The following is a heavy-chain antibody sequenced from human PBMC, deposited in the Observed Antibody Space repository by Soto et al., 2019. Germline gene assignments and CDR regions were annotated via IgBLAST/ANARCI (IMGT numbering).Heavy chain of an antibody. CDR1: GYSFTSYW. Sequence: GESLKISCEGSGYSFTSYWIAWVRQMPGKGLEWMGIVYPGDSDTRYSPSFQGQVTISADKSISTAYLQWSSLQAPDTVMYYCARLTWGGGSRYMDVWGKGTTVTVSS. J-gene: IGHJ6*03. D-gene: IGHD2-15*01. CDR2: VYPGDSDT. V-gene: IGHV5-51*01. CDR3: ARLTWGGGSRYMDV.